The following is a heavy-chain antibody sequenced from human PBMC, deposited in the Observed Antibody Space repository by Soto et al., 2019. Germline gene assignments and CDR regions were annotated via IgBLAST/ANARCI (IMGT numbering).Heavy chain of an antibody. Sequence: SETLSLTCTVSGGSISSGGYYWSWLRQHPGKGLEWIGYIYYSGSTYYNPSLKSRVTISVDTSKNQFSLKLSSVTAADTAVYYCASRVVVAATPDYWGQGTLVTVSS. V-gene: IGHV4-31*03. CDR1: GGSISSGGYY. CDR3: ASRVVVAATPDY. D-gene: IGHD2-15*01. J-gene: IGHJ4*02. CDR2: IYYSGST.